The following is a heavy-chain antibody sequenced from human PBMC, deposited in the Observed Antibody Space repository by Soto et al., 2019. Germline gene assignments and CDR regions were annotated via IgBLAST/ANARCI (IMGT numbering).Heavy chain of an antibody. CDR1: GFTFSSYG. D-gene: IGHD6-13*01. CDR3: AKDRRQQLAR. V-gene: IGHV3-30*18. J-gene: IGHJ4*02. Sequence: QVQLVESGGGVVQPGRSLRLSCAASGFTFSSYGMHCVRQAPGKGLEWVAVISYDGSNKYYADSVKGRFTISRDNSKNTLYLQMNSRRAEDTAVYYCAKDRRQQLARWGQGTLVTVSS. CDR2: ISYDGSNK.